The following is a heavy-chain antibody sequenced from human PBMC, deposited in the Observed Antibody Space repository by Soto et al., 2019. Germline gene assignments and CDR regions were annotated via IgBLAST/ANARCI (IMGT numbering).Heavy chain of an antibody. D-gene: IGHD2-15*01. CDR2: IWYDGSNK. CDR3: ARSDCTGAYCYSWPFNYGVDV. Sequence: QVQLVESGGGVVQPGGSLRLSCTTSGFTFNTYGMHWVRQAPGKGLEWVAIIWYDGSNKYYADSVKGRFTISRDNSKXXXXXXXXXXXXXXXALYYCARSDCTGAYCYSWPFNYGVDVWGQGTTXTVSS. V-gene: IGHV3-33*08. J-gene: IGHJ6*02. CDR1: GFTFNTYG.